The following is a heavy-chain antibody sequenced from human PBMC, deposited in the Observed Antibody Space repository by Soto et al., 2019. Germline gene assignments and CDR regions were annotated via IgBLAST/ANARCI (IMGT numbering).Heavy chain of an antibody. CDR1: GYTFTSYD. CDR2: MNPNSGNT. J-gene: IGHJ6*03. D-gene: IGHD6-25*01. V-gene: IGHV1-8*01. CDR3: ATGRPSGYYREPPEDYYYYYMDV. Sequence: ASVKVSCKASGYTFTSYDVNWVRQATGQGLEWMGWMNPNSGNTGYAQKFQGRVTMTEDTSTDTAYTELSSLRSEDTAVYYCATGRPSGYYREPPEDYYYYYMDVWGKGTTVTVSS.